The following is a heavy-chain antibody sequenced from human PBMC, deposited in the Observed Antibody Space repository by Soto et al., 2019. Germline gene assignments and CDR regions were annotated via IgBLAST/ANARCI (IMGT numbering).Heavy chain of an antibody. CDR3: AKDLTRLTTVATNFDS. Sequence: GGSLRLSCAASGFTFSSHAMSWVRQSPGKGLEWVSGISGSGGSTHYADSVKGRFSISGDNSKNTLYLQMSSLRAEDTAVYYCAKDLTRLTTVATNFDSWGQGTLVTVSS. CDR2: ISGSGGST. D-gene: IGHD4-17*01. J-gene: IGHJ4*02. CDR1: GFTFSSHA. V-gene: IGHV3-23*01.